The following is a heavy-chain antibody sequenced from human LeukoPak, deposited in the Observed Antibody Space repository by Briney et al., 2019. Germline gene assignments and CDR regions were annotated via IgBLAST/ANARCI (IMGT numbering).Heavy chain of an antibody. CDR3: AKDFTGEFDY. J-gene: IGHJ4*02. CDR1: GFSVTSNY. V-gene: IGHV3-23*01. Sequence: TGGSLRLSCAASGFSVTSNYMSWVRQAPGKGLEWVSAISGSGGSTYYADSVKGRFTISRDNSKNTLYLQMNSLRAEDTAVYYCAKDFTGEFDYWGQGTLVTVSS. D-gene: IGHD1-14*01. CDR2: ISGSGGST.